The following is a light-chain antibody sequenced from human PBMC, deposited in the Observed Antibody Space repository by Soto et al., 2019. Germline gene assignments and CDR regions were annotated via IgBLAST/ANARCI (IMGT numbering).Light chain of an antibody. CDR1: QSVSTY. Sequence: EIVLTQSPATLALSPGERATLSCRASQSVSTYLAWYQQKPGQAPRLLIYDASNRATGTPARFSGSGSGADFTLTISSLEPEDFAVYFCQQRISWPPTFGQGTRLEIK. CDR3: QQRISWPPT. J-gene: IGKJ5*01. CDR2: DAS. V-gene: IGKV3-11*01.